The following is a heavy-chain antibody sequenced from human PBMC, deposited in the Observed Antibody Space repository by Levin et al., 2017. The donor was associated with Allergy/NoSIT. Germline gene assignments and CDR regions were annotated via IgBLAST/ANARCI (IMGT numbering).Heavy chain of an antibody. J-gene: IGHJ6*02. Sequence: GSLRLSCTVSGDFTSNFYWSWIRQPPGKGLEWIGYISYSGSTYYNPSLKSRVTISIDTSKNQFSLKMSSVTAADTAAYYCARDSTMIRGEDGYFYFGLDVWGPGTTVTV. D-gene: IGHD3-10*01. V-gene: IGHV4-59*01. CDR2: ISYSGST. CDR3: ARDSTMIRGEDGYFYFGLDV. CDR1: GDFTSNFY.